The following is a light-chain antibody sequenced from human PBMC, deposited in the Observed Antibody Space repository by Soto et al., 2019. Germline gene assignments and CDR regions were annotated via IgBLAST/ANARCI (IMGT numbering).Light chain of an antibody. CDR3: SSYTSMSTRV. CDR2: EVS. J-gene: IGLJ1*01. CDR1: SSDVGGFTY. V-gene: IGLV2-14*01. Sequence: QSALTQPASVSGSPGQSITISCTGTSSDVGGFTYVSWYQQYPGKAPKLMIYEVSNRPSGVSNRFSGSKSGNTASLTISGLQAEDEADYYCSSYTSMSTRVFGTGTKLTVL.